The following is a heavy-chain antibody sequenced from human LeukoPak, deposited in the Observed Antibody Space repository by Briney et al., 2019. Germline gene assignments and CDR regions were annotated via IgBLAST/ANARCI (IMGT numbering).Heavy chain of an antibody. J-gene: IGHJ6*02. CDR1: GFTVSSNY. CDR3: ARDTRYNWNPYYYYGIDV. Sequence: GGSLRLSCAASGFTVSSNYMSWVRQAPGKGLEWVSVIYSGGSTYYADSVKGRFTISRDNSKNTLYLQMNSLRAEDTAVYYCARDTRYNWNPYYYYGIDVWGQGTTVTVSS. V-gene: IGHV3-66*01. CDR2: IYSGGST. D-gene: IGHD1-20*01.